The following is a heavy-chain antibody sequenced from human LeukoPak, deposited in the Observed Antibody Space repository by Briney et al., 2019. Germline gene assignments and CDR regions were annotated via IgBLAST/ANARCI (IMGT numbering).Heavy chain of an antibody. CDR1: GGSISSYY. CDR3: ARGYYDSSGYYPFDY. D-gene: IGHD3-22*01. J-gene: IGHJ4*02. CDR2: IYYSGST. Sequence: SSETLSLTCTVSGGSISSYYWSWIRQPPGKGLEWIGYIYYSGSTNYNPSLKNRVTISVDTSKNQFSLKLSSVTAADTAVYYCARGYYDSSGYYPFDYWGQGTLVTVSS. V-gene: IGHV4-59*01.